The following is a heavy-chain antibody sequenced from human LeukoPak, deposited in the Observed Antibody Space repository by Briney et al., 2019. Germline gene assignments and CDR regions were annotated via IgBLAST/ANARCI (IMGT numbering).Heavy chain of an antibody. CDR2: ISSSSSYI. CDR1: GFTFSSYS. Sequence: PGGSLRLSCAASGFTFSSYSMNWVRQAPGKGLEWVSSISSSSSYIYYADSVKGRFTISRDNAKNSLYLQMNSLRAEDTAVYYCARDLRAVYYYDPEYYGMDVWGQGTTVTVSS. D-gene: IGHD3-22*01. J-gene: IGHJ6*02. V-gene: IGHV3-21*01. CDR3: ARDLRAVYYYDPEYYGMDV.